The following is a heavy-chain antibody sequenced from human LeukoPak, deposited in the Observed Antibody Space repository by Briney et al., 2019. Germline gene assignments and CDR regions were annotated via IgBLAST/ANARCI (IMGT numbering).Heavy chain of an antibody. Sequence: SETLSLTCTVSGGSISSYYWSWIRQPPGKGLEWIGYIYYSGSTNYNPSLKSRVTISVDTSKNQFSLKLSSVTAADTAVYYCARLLSYSSGGAFDIWGQGTMVAVSS. CDR2: IYYSGST. J-gene: IGHJ3*02. CDR1: GGSISSYY. D-gene: IGHD6-25*01. CDR3: ARLLSYSSGGAFDI. V-gene: IGHV4-59*08.